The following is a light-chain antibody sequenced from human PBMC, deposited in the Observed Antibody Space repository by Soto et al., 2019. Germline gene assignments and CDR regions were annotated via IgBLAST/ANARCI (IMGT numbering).Light chain of an antibody. CDR1: SSDVGGHNY. CDR2: NVN. CDR3: SSYADSSTVV. V-gene: IGLV2-14*03. Sequence: QSALTQLASVSASPGQSITISCTGTSSDVGGHNYVSWYQQHPGKAPKLMIYNVNYRPSGVSNRFSGSKSGNTASLTISGLQADDEAYYYCSSYADSSTVVFGGGTKVTVL. J-gene: IGLJ2*01.